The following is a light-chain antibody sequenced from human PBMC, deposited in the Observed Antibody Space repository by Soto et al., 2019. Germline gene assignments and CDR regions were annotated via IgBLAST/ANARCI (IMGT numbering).Light chain of an antibody. CDR3: QQSYRSPYT. Sequence: IQMTQSPSSLSASVGDSVTVTCRASQSINIYLNWYQQKPGKAPTLLIYGASSLPSGVPSRFTGGGSRTDVTLTISSLQPEDFATYYCQQSYRSPYTFGQGTKLEIK. CDR1: QSINIY. J-gene: IGKJ2*01. CDR2: GAS. V-gene: IGKV1-39*01.